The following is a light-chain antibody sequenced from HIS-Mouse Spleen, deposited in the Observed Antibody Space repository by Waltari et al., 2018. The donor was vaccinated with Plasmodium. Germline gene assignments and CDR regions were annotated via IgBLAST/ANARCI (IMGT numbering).Light chain of an antibody. Sequence: SYELTQPPSVSVSLGQMARITCPGEALPNKYASSYQQKPGQFPVLVIYKDSERPSGIPERFSGSSSGTIVTLTISGVQAEDEADYYCLSADSSGTQKVFGGGTKLTVL. CDR3: LSADSSGTQKV. V-gene: IGLV3-16*01. CDR1: ALPNKY. CDR2: KDS. J-gene: IGLJ2*01.